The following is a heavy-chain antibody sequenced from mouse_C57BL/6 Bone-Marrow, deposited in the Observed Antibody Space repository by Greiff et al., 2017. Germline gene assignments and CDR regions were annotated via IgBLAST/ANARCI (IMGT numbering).Heavy chain of an antibody. CDR1: GFTFSDFY. V-gene: IGHV7-1*01. D-gene: IGHD2-4*01. Sequence: EVKVVESGGGLVQSGRSLRLSCATSGFTFSDFYMEWVRQAPGKGLEWIAASRNKANDYTTEYSASVKGRFIVSRDTSQSILYLQMDALRAEDTAIYYCARASYDYERNYAMDYWGQGTSVTVSS. CDR2: SRNKANDYTT. CDR3: ARASYDYERNYAMDY. J-gene: IGHJ4*01.